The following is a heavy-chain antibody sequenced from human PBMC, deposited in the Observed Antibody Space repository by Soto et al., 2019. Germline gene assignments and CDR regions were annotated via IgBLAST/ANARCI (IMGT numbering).Heavy chain of an antibody. CDR2: IYYSGST. J-gene: IGHJ1*01. D-gene: IGHD2-2*01. V-gene: IGHV4-59*08. CDR1: GGSISSYY. CDR3: ARGDCSSTRCYLLGVEYFPR. Sequence: SETLSLTCTVSGGSISSYYWSWIRQPPGKGLEWIGYIYYSGSTNYNPSLKSRVTISVDTSKNQFSLKLSSVTAADTAVYYCARGDCSSTRCYLLGVEYFPRWGQGTLVTVSS.